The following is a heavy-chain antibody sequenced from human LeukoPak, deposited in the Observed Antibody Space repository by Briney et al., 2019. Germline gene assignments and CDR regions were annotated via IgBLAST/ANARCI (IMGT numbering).Heavy chain of an antibody. J-gene: IGHJ4*02. V-gene: IGHV3-30*03. CDR1: GFTFSSYG. CDR3: AGGAVAGNLFDY. D-gene: IGHD6-19*01. CDR2: ISYDGSNK. Sequence: GRSLRLSCAASGFTFSSYGMHWVRQAPGKGLEWVAVISYDGSNKYYADSVKGRFTISRDNAKNSLYLQMNSLRAEDTAVYYCAGGAVAGNLFDYWGQGTLVTVSS.